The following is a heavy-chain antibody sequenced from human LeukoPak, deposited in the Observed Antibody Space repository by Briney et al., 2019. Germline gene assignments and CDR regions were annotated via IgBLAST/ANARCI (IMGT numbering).Heavy chain of an antibody. CDR1: GFTFSTYA. D-gene: IGHD3-22*01. V-gene: IGHV3-23*01. J-gene: IGHJ4*02. CDR3: AREARADSSLYYFDH. CDR2: ISGSVSNT. Sequence: GGSLRLSCAASGFTFSTYAMSWVRQAPGKGLEWVSTISGSVSNTYYADSVKGRFTISRDNAKNSLYLQMNSLRDDDTAVYYCAREARADSSLYYFDHWGQGTLVTVSS.